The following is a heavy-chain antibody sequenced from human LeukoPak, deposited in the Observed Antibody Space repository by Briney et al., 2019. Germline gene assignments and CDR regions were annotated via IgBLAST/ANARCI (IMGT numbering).Heavy chain of an antibody. V-gene: IGHV3-30*03. CDR2: ISYDGSNK. Sequence: GRSLRLFCAASGFTFSSYGMHWVRQAPGKGLEWVAVISYDGSNKYYADSVKGRFTISRDNSKNTLYLQMNSLRAEDTAVYYCARGLGRTYFDYWGQGTLVTVSS. CDR1: GFTFSSYG. CDR3: ARGLGRTYFDY. J-gene: IGHJ4*02. D-gene: IGHD7-27*01.